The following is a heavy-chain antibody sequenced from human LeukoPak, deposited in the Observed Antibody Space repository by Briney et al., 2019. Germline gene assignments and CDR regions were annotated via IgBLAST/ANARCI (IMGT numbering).Heavy chain of an antibody. CDR1: GYTFTSYA. CDR3: SRGPQRIAAAVWFGR. Sequence: GASVKVSCKASGYTFTSYAMHWVRQAPGQRLEWMGWINAGNGNTKYSHKFQGRVTITRDTSASTAYMELSSLRSEDTAVYYCSRGPQRIAAAVWFGRWGPGAPVTVAT. CDR2: INAGNGNT. D-gene: IGHD6-25*01. V-gene: IGHV1-3*01. J-gene: IGHJ5*02.